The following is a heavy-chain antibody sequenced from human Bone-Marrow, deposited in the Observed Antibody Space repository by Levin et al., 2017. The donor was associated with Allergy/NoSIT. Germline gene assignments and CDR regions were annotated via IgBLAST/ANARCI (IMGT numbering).Heavy chain of an antibody. CDR3: ASSRRGFDSAGFYVYFDY. V-gene: IGHV4-30-2*01. CDR2: IYQSGNT. Sequence: SETLSLTCAVSGGSINSNVYSWSWIRRPPGKGLEWIGYIYQSGNTYYNPSLKSRVIISADRSKNHFSLNLSSVTAADTAVYYCASSRRGFDSAGFYVYFDYWGQGALVTVSS. CDR1: GGSINSNVYS. J-gene: IGHJ4*02. D-gene: IGHD3-16*01.